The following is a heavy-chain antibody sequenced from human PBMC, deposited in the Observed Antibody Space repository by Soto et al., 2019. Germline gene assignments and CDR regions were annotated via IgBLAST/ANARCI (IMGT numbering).Heavy chain of an antibody. CDR2: IYSGGST. CDR3: ARDTYYYDSSGQPY. CDR1: GFTVSRSY. Sequence: EVQLVESGGGLIQPGGSLRVSCAASGFTVSRSYMSWVRQAPGKGLEWVSVIYSGGSTNYADSVKGRFTISRDNSKNTLYLQMTSLRVEDTAVYYCARDTYYYDSSGQPYWGQGTLVTVSS. J-gene: IGHJ4*02. D-gene: IGHD3-22*01. V-gene: IGHV3-53*01.